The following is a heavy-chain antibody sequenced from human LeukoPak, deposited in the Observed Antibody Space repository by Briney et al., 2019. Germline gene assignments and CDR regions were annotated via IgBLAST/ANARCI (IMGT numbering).Heavy chain of an antibody. V-gene: IGHV3-74*01. D-gene: IGHD2-15*01. J-gene: IGHJ5*02. CDR3: ARGCSGGSCYLT. CDR2: INSDGSST. Sequence: QPGGSLRLSCAASGFTFSSYWMHWVRQAPGKGLVWVSRINSDGSSTSYADSVKGRFTIFRDNAKNTLYLQMNSLRAEDTAVYYCARGCSGGSCYLTWGQGTLVTVSS. CDR1: GFTFSSYW.